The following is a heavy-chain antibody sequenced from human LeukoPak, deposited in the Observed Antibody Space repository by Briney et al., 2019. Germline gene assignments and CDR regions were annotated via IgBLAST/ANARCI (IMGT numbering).Heavy chain of an antibody. V-gene: IGHV4-30-4*08. J-gene: IGHJ5*02. CDR1: GGSISSGDYY. CDR3: ARDGERYCSSTSCPGPSQWFDP. CDR2: IYYSGST. D-gene: IGHD2-2*01. Sequence: SQTLSLTCTVSGGSISSGDYYWRWIRQPPGKGLEWIGYIYYSGSTYYNPSLKSRVTISVDTSKNQFSLKLSSVTAADTAVYYCARDGERYCSSTSCPGPSQWFDPWGQGTLVTVSS.